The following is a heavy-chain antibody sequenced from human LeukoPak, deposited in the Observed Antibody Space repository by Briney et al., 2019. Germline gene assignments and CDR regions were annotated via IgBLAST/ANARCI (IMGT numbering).Heavy chain of an antibody. Sequence: ASVKVSFKGSASTFTSYYINWVRQATGQGHEWMGWMNPNSGNTGYAQKFQGRVTMTRNTSISTAYMELSSLRSEDTAVYYCARGTTSGSYYYWGQGTLVTVSS. D-gene: IGHD1-26*01. CDR3: ARGTTSGSYYY. CDR2: MNPNSGNT. J-gene: IGHJ4*02. V-gene: IGHV1-8*01. CDR1: ASTFTSYY.